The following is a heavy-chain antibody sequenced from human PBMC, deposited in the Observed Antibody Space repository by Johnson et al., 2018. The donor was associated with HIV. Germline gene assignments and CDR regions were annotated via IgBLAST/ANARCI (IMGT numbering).Heavy chain of an antibody. V-gene: IGHV3-30*18. Sequence: QVQLVESGGGVVQPGRSLRLSCAASGFTFSSYAIHWVRQAPGKGLEWVAVISYDGSNKHYVDSVKGRFTISRDNSKNTLYLQMNSLLPEDTAVYYCAKSDSGYDAFDIWGQGTMVTVSS. J-gene: IGHJ3*02. CDR3: AKSDSGYDAFDI. D-gene: IGHD5-12*01. CDR1: GFTFSSYA. CDR2: ISYDGSNK.